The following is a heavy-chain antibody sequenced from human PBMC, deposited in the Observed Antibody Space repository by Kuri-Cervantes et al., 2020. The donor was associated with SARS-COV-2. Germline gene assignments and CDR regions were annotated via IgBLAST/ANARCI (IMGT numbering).Heavy chain of an antibody. V-gene: IGHV1-8*02. D-gene: IGHD3-10*01. J-gene: IGHJ4*02. CDR2: MNPNSGNT. CDR3: ARWTFGSGIYYSSFDY. CDR1: GYTFTSYD. Sequence: ASVKVSCKASGYTFTSYDINWVRQATGQGLEWMGWMNPNSGNTGYAQKFQGRVTMTTDTSTSTAYMDLGSLRSDDTAVYYCARWTFGSGIYYSSFDYWGQGTLVTVSS.